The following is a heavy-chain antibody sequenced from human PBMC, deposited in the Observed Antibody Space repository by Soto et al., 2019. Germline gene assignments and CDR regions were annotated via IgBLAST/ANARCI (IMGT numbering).Heavy chain of an antibody. Sequence: PSETLSLTCTVSGDSISNYYWTWIRQPPGKGLEWIGFIHYSGSTNYNPSLKSRVTMSVDTSKNQFSLKLTSVNAADTAVYYCTRGGDAYKNGHWGQGTLVTVSS. CDR2: IHYSGST. CDR3: TRGGDAYKNGH. CDR1: GDSISNYY. J-gene: IGHJ4*02. V-gene: IGHV4-59*01. D-gene: IGHD2-21*01.